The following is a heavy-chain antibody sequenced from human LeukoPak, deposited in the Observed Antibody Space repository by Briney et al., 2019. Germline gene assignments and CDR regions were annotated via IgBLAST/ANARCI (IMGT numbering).Heavy chain of an antibody. J-gene: IGHJ4*02. Sequence: GGSLRLSCAASGFTVSSNYMSWVRLAPGKGLEWVSVIYSGGSTYYADSVKGRFTISRDNSKNTLYLQMNSLRVEDTAVYYCARDGFSSSWGLAYWGQGTLVTVSS. CDR2: IYSGGST. CDR3: ARDGFSSSWGLAY. V-gene: IGHV3-53*01. D-gene: IGHD6-13*01. CDR1: GFTVSSNY.